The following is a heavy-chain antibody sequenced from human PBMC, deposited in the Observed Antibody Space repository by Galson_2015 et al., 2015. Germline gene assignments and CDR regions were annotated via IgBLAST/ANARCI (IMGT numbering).Heavy chain of an antibody. D-gene: IGHD3-16*01. CDR1: GFTFSSYE. CDR3: ARRFLLEDY. Sequence: SLRLSCAASGFTFSSYEMNWVRQAPGEGLEWVSYISSSGGTIYYADSVKGRFTISRDNAKNSLYLQMNSLRAEDTAVYYCARRFLLEDYWGQGTLVTVSS. V-gene: IGHV3-48*03. J-gene: IGHJ4*02. CDR2: ISSSGGTI.